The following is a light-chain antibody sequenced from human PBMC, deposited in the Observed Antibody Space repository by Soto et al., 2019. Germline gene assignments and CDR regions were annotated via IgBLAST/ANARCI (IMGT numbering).Light chain of an antibody. Sequence: NFMLTQPHSVSESPGKTVTISCTRSSGSIASFYVQWYQQRPGRAPTSLIYEDNQRPSGVPDRFSGSIDRSSNSASLTISALQADDESTFYCSSYTTPSTLLFGGGTKLTVL. CDR3: SSYTTPSTLL. V-gene: IGLV6-57*04. CDR1: SGSIASFY. CDR2: EDN. J-gene: IGLJ3*02.